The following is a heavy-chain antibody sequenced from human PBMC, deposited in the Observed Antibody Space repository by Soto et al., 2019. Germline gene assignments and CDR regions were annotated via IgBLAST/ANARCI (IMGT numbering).Heavy chain of an antibody. V-gene: IGHV1-18*01. CDR3: ARDRDRFWLDP. CDR2: ISPYNGKK. J-gene: IGHJ5*02. D-gene: IGHD3-3*01. Sequence: QIYLVQSGPEVKRPGASLIVSCKTSGYTFTSYDVYWVPQAPGQGLEWMGWISPYNGKKKYAEKFQGRVDMTFDTATSTVYLEVRGLKFDDTAVYYCARDRDRFWLDPWGQGTLVTVSS. CDR1: GYTFTSYD.